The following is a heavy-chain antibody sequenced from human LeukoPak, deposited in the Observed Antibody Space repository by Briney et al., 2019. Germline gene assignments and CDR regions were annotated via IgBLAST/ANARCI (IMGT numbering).Heavy chain of an antibody. D-gene: IGHD3-3*01. CDR1: GGTFSSYA. CDR2: IIPIFGTA. V-gene: IGHV1-69*05. Sequence: SVKVSCKASGGTFSSYAISWVRQAPGQGLEWMGGIIPIFGTANYAQKFQGRVTITRDTSASTAYMELSSLRSEDTAVYYCARDGTGYDFWSGPQNWFDPWGQGTLVTVSS. J-gene: IGHJ5*02. CDR3: ARDGTGYDFWSGPQNWFDP.